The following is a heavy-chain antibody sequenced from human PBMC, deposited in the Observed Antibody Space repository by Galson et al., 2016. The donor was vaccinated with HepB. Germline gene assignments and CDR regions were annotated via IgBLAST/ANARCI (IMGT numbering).Heavy chain of an antibody. V-gene: IGHV4-59*01. Sequence: SETLSLTCTVSGDSISTYYWTWIRQPPGKGLQWIGHIYYSGSTNYSPSLKSRVTMSVDTSTNQFTLKLSSVTAADTAVYYCARADYYYGSGGSDYWGQGSLVTVSS. CDR1: GDSISTYY. CDR2: IYYSGST. J-gene: IGHJ4*02. D-gene: IGHD3-10*01. CDR3: ARADYYYGSGGSDY.